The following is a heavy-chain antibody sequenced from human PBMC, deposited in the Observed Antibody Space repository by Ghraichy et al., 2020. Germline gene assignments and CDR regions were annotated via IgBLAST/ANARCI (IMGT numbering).Heavy chain of an antibody. J-gene: IGHJ4*02. Sequence: IGEIYHSGRTNYNPSLKSRVAISVDKSTNQFSLRRNSVTAADTAVYSCARLLNCGGDCLSDFDYWGQGSLVTFAS. D-gene: IGHD2-21*02. CDR2: IYHSGRT. CDR3: ARLLNCGGDCLSDFDY. V-gene: IGHV4-4*01.